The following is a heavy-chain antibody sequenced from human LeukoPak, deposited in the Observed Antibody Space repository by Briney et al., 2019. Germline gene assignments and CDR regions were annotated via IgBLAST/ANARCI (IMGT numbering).Heavy chain of an antibody. CDR1: ESTFNNYA. V-gene: IGHV3-23*01. CDR2: ISGDLRTT. D-gene: IGHD6-6*01. CDR3: STYSSSQGH. J-gene: IGHJ4*02. Sequence: GGSLRLSCAASESTFNNYAMSWFRQAPGKGLEWVSVISGDLRTTNYAHSVKGRFTISRDNSKNTVYLQMNSLRAEDTAVYYCSTYSSSQGHWGQGTLVTVSS.